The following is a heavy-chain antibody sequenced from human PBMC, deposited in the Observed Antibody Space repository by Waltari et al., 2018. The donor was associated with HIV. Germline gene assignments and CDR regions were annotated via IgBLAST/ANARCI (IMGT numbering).Heavy chain of an antibody. D-gene: IGHD1-7*01. CDR2: SSSSGSTI. Sequence: QVQLVESGGGLVKPGGSLRLSCAASGFTFNDYYMSWIRQAPGKGLEWVSYSSSSGSTIYYADPVKGRFTISRDNAKNSLYLQMNSLRAEDTAVYYCARDVSPELYYYYGMDVWGQGTTVTVSS. V-gene: IGHV3-11*01. CDR3: ARDVSPELYYYYGMDV. CDR1: GFTFNDYY. J-gene: IGHJ6*02.